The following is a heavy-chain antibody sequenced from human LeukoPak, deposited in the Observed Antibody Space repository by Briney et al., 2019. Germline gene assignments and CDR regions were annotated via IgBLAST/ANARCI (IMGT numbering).Heavy chain of an antibody. CDR1: GFTFSICS. D-gene: IGHD1-7*01. Sequence: PGGSLRLSCAASGFTFSICSMIWVRQAPGKGPEWVSSISLSSDYRYYADSLKGRFTISRDSAKNSLYLQMNSLRAEDTAVYYCAREMNSGSGAFDIWGQGTIVTVSS. J-gene: IGHJ3*02. CDR2: ISLSSDYR. CDR3: AREMNSGSGAFDI. V-gene: IGHV3-21*01.